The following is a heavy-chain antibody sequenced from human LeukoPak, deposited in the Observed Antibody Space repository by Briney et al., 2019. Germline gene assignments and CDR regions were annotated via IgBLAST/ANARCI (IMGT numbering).Heavy chain of an antibody. CDR3: ARIYYDSSGYYLYY. V-gene: IGHV1-2*02. CDR1: GYTFTGCY. Sequence: GASVKVSCKASGYTFTGCYMHWVRQAPGQGLEWMGWINPNSGGTNEAQRFRGRVPMTRDTPISTASMELSRLRPDDTAVFYCARIYYDSSGYYLYYWRRETLVTVS. J-gene: IGHJ4*02. CDR2: INPNSGGT. D-gene: IGHD3-22*01.